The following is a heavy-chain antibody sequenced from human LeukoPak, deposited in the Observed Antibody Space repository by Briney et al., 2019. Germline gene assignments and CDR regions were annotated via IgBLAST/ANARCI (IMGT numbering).Heavy chain of an antibody. J-gene: IGHJ4*02. D-gene: IGHD3-10*01. CDR1: GFTFSNYA. CDR3: AKVTGMVRGVLHY. V-gene: IGHV3-23*01. CDR2: ISGSGGST. Sequence: GGSLRLSCAASGFTFSNYAMTWVRQAPGKGLEWVSAISGSGGSTYYADSVKGRFTISRDNSKNTLYLQMNSLRAEDTAVYYCAKVTGMVRGVLHYWGQGTLVTVSS.